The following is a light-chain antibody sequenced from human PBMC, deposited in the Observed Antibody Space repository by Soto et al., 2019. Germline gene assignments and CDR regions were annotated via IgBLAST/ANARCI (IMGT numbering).Light chain of an antibody. Sequence: QSVLSQPASVSGSPGQSIPLSCTGTSCDIVNYHYVSGYQHYPGKAPTLLIYEVYNRPSGVSNRFSGSKSGDTASLTISGLQAEDEGDYYCTSYRSSSSTYVFGTGTKVTVL. CDR2: EVY. CDR1: SCDIVNYHY. CDR3: TSYRSSSSTYV. J-gene: IGLJ1*01. V-gene: IGLV2-14*01.